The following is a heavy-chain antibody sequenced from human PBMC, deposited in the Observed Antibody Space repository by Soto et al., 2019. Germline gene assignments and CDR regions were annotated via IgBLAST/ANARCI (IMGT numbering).Heavy chain of an antibody. V-gene: IGHV1-46*01. Sequence: ASVKVSCKASGYTFTSYYMHWVRQAPGQGLEWMGIINPSGGSTSYAQKFQGRVTMTRDTSTSTVYMELSSLRAEDTAVYYCARELSGGDRIMDVWGQGTTVTVSS. CDR3: ARELSGGDRIMDV. D-gene: IGHD2-21*02. CDR2: INPSGGST. J-gene: IGHJ6*02. CDR1: GYTFTSYY.